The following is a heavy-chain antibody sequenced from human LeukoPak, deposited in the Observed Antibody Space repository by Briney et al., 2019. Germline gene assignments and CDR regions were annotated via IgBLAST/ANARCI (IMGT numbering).Heavy chain of an antibody. J-gene: IGHJ4*02. Sequence: GGSLRLSCAASGFTFSSYAMSWVRQAPGKGLEWVSAISGSGGSTYYADSVKGRFTISRDNSKNTLYLQMNSLRAEDTAAYYCAKATAKYGSGSYYNDYWGQGTLVTVSS. CDR1: GFTFSSYA. CDR2: ISGSGGST. D-gene: IGHD3-10*01. CDR3: AKATAKYGSGSYYNDY. V-gene: IGHV3-23*01.